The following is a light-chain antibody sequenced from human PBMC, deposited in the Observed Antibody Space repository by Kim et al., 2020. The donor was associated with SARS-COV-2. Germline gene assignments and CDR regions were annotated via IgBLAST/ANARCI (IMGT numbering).Light chain of an antibody. CDR1: SDDVGRYKL. V-gene: IGLV2-23*02. CDR2: EVT. CDR3: CSYAGSRTYVV. J-gene: IGLJ2*01. Sequence: QSITISCTGTSDDVGRYKLVSWYQHHPNKAPKLMIYEVTKRPSGVSDRFSGSKSANTASLTISGLQAEDGADYYCCSYAGSRTYVVFGGGTKVTVL.